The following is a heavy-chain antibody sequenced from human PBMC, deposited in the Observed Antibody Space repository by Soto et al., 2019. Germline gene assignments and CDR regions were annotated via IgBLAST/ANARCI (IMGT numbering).Heavy chain of an antibody. D-gene: IGHD4-17*01. J-gene: IGHJ4*02. Sequence: EVRLLESGGGLVQPGGSLRLSCAASGFTFSNYAMSWVRQAPGKGLEWVSSISGGTNNTYYADSVKGRFAISRDNSKNTLFLQMTGLSAADTAVYYCAKDWKDFGDYRAPFDYWGPGTMVTVSS. CDR3: AKDWKDFGDYRAPFDY. CDR1: GFTFSNYA. V-gene: IGHV3-23*01. CDR2: ISGGTNNT.